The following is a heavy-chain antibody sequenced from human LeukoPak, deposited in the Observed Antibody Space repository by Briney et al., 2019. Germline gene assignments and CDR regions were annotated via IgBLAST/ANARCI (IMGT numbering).Heavy chain of an antibody. J-gene: IGHJ4*02. CDR1: GGSISSYY. Sequence: SETLSLTCTVSGGSISSYYWSWIRQPPGEGLEWIGEINHSGSTNYNPSLKSRVTISVDTSKNQFSLKLSSVTAADTAVYYCARGGEMATIDLFDYWGQGTLVTVSS. V-gene: IGHV4-34*01. CDR2: INHSGST. CDR3: ARGGEMATIDLFDY. D-gene: IGHD5-24*01.